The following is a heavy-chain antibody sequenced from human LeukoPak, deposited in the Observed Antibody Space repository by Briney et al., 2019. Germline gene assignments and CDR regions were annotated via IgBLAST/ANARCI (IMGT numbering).Heavy chain of an antibody. V-gene: IGHV3-30*18. CDR1: GFTFSSYG. CDR2: ISYDGSNK. J-gene: IGHJ4*02. CDR3: AKDNPTTGCGFDY. Sequence: GGSLRLSCAASGFTFSSYGMHWVRQAPGKGLEWVAVISYDGSNKYYADSVKGRFTISRDNSKNTLYLQMNSLRAEDTAVYYCAKDNPTTGCGFDYWGQGTLVTVSS. D-gene: IGHD1-1*01.